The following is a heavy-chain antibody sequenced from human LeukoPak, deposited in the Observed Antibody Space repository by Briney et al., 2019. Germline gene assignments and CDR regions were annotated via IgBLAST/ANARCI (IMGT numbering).Heavy chain of an antibody. CDR3: ARELDYGAAFDY. D-gene: IGHD4-17*01. Sequence: SVKVSCKASGGTFSSYAISWVRQAPGQGLEWMGGIIPIFGTANYAQKFQGRVTITADESTSTAYMELSSLRSEDTAVYYCARELDYGAAFDYWGQGTLVTVSS. CDR2: IIPIFGTA. J-gene: IGHJ4*02. CDR1: GGTFSSYA. V-gene: IGHV1-69*13.